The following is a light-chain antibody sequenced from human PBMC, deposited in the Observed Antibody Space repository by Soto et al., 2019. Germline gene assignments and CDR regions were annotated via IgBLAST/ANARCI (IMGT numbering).Light chain of an antibody. Sequence: DIQMTQSPSTLSGSVGDRVTSTCRASQTISSWLAWYQQKPGKAPNLLIYAASSLQSGVPSRFSGSGSGTDFTLTISSLQPEDFATYYCQQSYSNPRTFGQGTRREIK. CDR1: QTISSW. V-gene: IGKV1-39*01. J-gene: IGKJ5*01. CDR2: AAS. CDR3: QQSYSNPRT.